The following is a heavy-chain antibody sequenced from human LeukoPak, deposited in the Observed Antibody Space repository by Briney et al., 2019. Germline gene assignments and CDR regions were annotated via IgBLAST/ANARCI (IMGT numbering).Heavy chain of an antibody. V-gene: IGHV3-30*03. CDR1: GFTFSSYG. D-gene: IGHD3-16*02. J-gene: IGHJ4*02. CDR2: ISYDGSNK. CDR3: ARDGLYDYVWGSYRS. Sequence: GGSLRLSCAASGFTFSSYGMHWVRQAPGKGLEWVAVISYDGSNKYYADSVKGRFTISRDNSKNTLYLQMNSLRAEDTAVYYCARDGLYDYVWGSYRSGGQGTLVTVSS.